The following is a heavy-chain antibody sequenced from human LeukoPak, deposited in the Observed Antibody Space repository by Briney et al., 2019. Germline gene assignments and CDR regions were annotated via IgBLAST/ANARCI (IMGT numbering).Heavy chain of an antibody. CDR2: MNPNSGNT. J-gene: IGHJ4*02. CDR3: AREAAGFRYIDY. CDR1: GYTFTSYD. Sequence: ASVKVSCKASGYTFTSYDINWVRQATGQGLEWMGWMNPNSGNTGYAQKFQGRVTMTRNTSISTAYMELSSLRSGDTAVYYCAREAAGFRYIDYWGQGTLVTVSS. V-gene: IGHV1-8*01. D-gene: IGHD6-13*01.